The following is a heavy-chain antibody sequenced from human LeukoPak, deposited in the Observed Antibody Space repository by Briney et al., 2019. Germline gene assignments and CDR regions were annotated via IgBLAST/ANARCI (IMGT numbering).Heavy chain of an antibody. Sequence: GGSLRLSCAASGFTFSSYAMSWVRQAPGKGLEWVSTISDSGGSTYYADSVKGRFTISRDNSKNTLYLQMNSLRAEDTAVYYCARDHYYDSSGPDYWGQGTLVTVSS. D-gene: IGHD3-22*01. V-gene: IGHV3-23*01. CDR1: GFTFSSYA. CDR2: ISDSGGST. CDR3: ARDHYYDSSGPDY. J-gene: IGHJ4*02.